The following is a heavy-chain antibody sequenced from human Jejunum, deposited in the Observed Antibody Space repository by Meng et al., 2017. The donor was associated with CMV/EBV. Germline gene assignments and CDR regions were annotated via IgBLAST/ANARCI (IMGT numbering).Heavy chain of an antibody. CDR1: DFTLYGAC. CDR3: TTGWDQYFDF. J-gene: IGHJ4*02. CDR2: VKSASAGGAA. D-gene: IGHD1-26*01. Sequence: SFVVSDFTLYGACMNWVRQAPGEGREWVGRVKSASAGGAADAAAPVKGRFTVSRDDSRKTVHLQMDNLKIEDTAVYYCTTGWDQYFDFWGQGALVTVSS. V-gene: IGHV3-15*07.